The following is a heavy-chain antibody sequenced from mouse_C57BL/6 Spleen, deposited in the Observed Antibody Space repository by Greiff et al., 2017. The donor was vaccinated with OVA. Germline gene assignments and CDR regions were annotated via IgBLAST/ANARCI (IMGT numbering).Heavy chain of an antibody. D-gene: IGHD1-1*01. J-gene: IGHJ1*03. CDR2: IDPSDSYT. CDR3: ARRYYGSSDWYFDV. V-gene: IGHV1-50*01. Sequence: QVQLQQPGAELVKPVASVKLSCKASGYTFTSYWMQWVKQRPGQGLEWIGEIDPSDSYTNYNQKFKGKATLTVDTSSSTAYMQLSSLTSEDSAVYYCARRYYGSSDWYFDVWGTGTTVTVSS. CDR1: GYTFTSYW.